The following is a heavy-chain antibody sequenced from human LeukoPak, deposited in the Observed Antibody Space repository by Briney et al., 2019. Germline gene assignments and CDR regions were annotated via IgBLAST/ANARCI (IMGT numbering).Heavy chain of an antibody. Sequence: PGGSLRLSCAASGFTFSSYWMNWVRQAPGKGLEWVGNIKEDGSEKYHVDSVKGRFTISRDNAKNSLYLQMNSLRAEDTAVYYCARNLRLHTPRAFDIWGQGTMVTVSS. CDR2: IKEDGSEK. V-gene: IGHV3-7*05. CDR3: ARNLRLHTPRAFDI. CDR1: GFTFSSYW. J-gene: IGHJ3*02. D-gene: IGHD5-24*01.